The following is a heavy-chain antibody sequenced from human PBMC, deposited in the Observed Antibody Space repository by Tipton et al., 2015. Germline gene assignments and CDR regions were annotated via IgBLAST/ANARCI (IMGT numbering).Heavy chain of an antibody. D-gene: IGHD1-1*01. CDR1: EFTFSAYW. CDR3: ARERHSTGYGVDV. V-gene: IGHV3-48*02. CDR2: ISSSGRTI. J-gene: IGHJ6*02. Sequence: SLRLSCVGSEFTFSAYWMSWVRQAPGKGLEWISIISSSGRTIYYAHSVRGRFSISRDNAKNSVFLHMNSLRDEDTAVYFCARERHSTGYGVDVWGQGTTVTVSS.